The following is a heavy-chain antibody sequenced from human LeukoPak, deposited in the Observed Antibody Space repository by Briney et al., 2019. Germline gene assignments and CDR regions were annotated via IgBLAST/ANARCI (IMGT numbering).Heavy chain of an antibody. Sequence: SETLSLTCTVSGGSISYFYWNWIRQPAGKGLEWIGRIYTSGSTNYNPSLKSRVTMSVDTSKKQFSLKLSSVTAADTAVYYCARVRGSSGSYEYYHYMDVWGKGTTVTIS. CDR1: GGSISYFY. D-gene: IGHD1-26*01. V-gene: IGHV4-4*07. CDR2: IYTSGST. CDR3: ARVRGSSGSYEYYHYMDV. J-gene: IGHJ6*03.